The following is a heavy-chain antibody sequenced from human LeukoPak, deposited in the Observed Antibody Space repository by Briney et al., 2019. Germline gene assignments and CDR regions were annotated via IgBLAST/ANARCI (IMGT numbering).Heavy chain of an antibody. Sequence: GGSLRLSCAASGFTFRTSGMNWVRQAPGKGLEWVTFIRYDGSNKYYADSVKGRFTISRDNSKNTLYLQMKSLRAEDTAVYYCAKGGGYEAQYYYYYLDVWGKGTTVTISS. V-gene: IGHV3-30*02. CDR3: AKGGGYEAQYYYYYLDV. J-gene: IGHJ6*03. CDR1: GFTFRTSG. CDR2: IRYDGSNK. D-gene: IGHD5-12*01.